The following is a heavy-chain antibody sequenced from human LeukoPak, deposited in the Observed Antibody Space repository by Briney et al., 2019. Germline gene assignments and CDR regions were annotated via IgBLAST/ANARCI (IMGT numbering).Heavy chain of an antibody. CDR2: INPNGGGT. CDR3: ARENNSGWYRKAAFDY. J-gene: IGHJ4*02. CDR1: RYTFTGYY. V-gene: IGHV1-2*02. Sequence: ASVKVSCKASRYTFTGYYIHRVRQAPGQGLEWMGWINPNGGGTNYAQNFQGRVTMTRDTSISTAYMELSRLRSDDTAIYYCARENNSGWYRKAAFDYWGQGTLVTVTS. D-gene: IGHD6-19*01.